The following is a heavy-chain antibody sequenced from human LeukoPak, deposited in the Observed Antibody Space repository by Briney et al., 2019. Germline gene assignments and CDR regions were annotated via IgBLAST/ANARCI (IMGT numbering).Heavy chain of an antibody. Sequence: GGSLRLSCAASGFTLSSYAMTWVRQAPGRGLEWVSSVDGGGGGTYYADSVKGRFTISRDNSKDTLYLQMNSLRVEDTVVFFCAKGTGENYYGMDVWGQGTTVTVSS. CDR2: VDGGGGGT. V-gene: IGHV3-23*01. CDR1: GFTLSSYA. D-gene: IGHD7-27*01. J-gene: IGHJ6*02. CDR3: AKGTGENYYGMDV.